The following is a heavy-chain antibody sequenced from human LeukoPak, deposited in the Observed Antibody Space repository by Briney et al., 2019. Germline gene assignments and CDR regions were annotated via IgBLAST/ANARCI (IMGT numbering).Heavy chain of an antibody. Sequence: KPSETLSLTCTVSGGSISSSSYYWGWIRQPPGTGLEWIGSIYYSGSTYYNPSLKSRVTISVDTSKNQFSLKLSSVTAADTAVYYCARHGDYRFDYWGQGTLVTVSS. CDR1: GGSISSSSYY. CDR2: IYYSGST. V-gene: IGHV4-39*01. CDR3: ARHGDYRFDY. D-gene: IGHD4-17*01. J-gene: IGHJ4*02.